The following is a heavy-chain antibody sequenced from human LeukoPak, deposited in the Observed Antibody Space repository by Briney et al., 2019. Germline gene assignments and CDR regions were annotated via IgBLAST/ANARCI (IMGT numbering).Heavy chain of an antibody. CDR2: IWYDGSNK. D-gene: IGHD6-19*01. J-gene: IGHJ4*02. CDR1: GFTFSSYG. V-gene: IGHV3-33*06. Sequence: GGYLRLYCAASGFTFSSYGMHWVRQAPGKGLEWVAVIWYDGSNKYYADSVKGRFTISRDNSKNTLYLQMNSLRAEDTGVYYCAKVVIDGGSGWYPDYWGQGTLVTVSS. CDR3: AKVVIDGGSGWYPDY.